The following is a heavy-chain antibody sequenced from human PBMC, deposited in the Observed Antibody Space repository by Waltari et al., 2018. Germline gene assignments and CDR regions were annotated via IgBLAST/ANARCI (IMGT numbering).Heavy chain of an antibody. CDR3: ARDPAYSSGWNNWFDP. V-gene: IGHV1-69*05. Sequence: QVQLVQSGAEVKKPGSSVKVSCKASGGTFSSYAISWVRQAPGQGLEWMGGIIPTVGTANYAQKFQGRVTITTDESTSTAYMELSSLRSEDTAVYYCARDPAYSSGWNNWFDPWGQGTLVTVSS. D-gene: IGHD6-19*01. J-gene: IGHJ5*02. CDR2: IIPTVGTA. CDR1: GGTFSSYA.